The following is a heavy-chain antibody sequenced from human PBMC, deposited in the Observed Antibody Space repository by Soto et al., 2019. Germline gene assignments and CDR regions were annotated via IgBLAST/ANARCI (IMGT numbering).Heavy chain of an antibody. CDR3: AGTYSSSWYGAFDI. Sequence: EVQLVESGGGLVQPGGSRRLSCAASGFTVSSNYMSWVRQAPGKGLEWVSVIYSGGSTYYADSVKGRFTISRDNSKNTLYLQMNSLRAEDTAVYYCAGTYSSSWYGAFDIWGQGTMVTVSS. CDR2: IYSGGST. D-gene: IGHD6-13*01. CDR1: GFTVSSNY. V-gene: IGHV3-66*01. J-gene: IGHJ3*02.